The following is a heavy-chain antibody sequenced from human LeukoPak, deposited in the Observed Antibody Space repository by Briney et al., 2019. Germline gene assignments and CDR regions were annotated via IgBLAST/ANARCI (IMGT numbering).Heavy chain of an antibody. CDR3: AKTGGSLYYYDSSGYNHFDY. D-gene: IGHD3-22*01. J-gene: IGHJ4*02. V-gene: IGHV3-30*02. CDR1: GFTFSSYG. CDR2: IRYDGSNK. Sequence: GGSLRLSCAASGFTFSSYGMHWVRQAPGKGLEWVAFIRYDGSNKYYADSVKGRFTISRDNSKNTLYLQMNSLRAEDTAVYYCAKTGGSLYYYDSSGYNHFDYWGQGTLVTVSS.